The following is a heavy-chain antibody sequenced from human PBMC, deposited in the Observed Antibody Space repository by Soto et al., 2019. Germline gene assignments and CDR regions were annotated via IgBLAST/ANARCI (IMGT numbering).Heavy chain of an antibody. Sequence: PGGSLRLSCAASGFTFSDYYMSWIRQAPGKGLEWVSYISSSSSYTNYADSVKGRFTISRDNAKNSLYLQMNSLRAEDTAVYYCARSTLPNYYYYGMDVWGQGTTVTVSS. CDR3: ARSTLPNYYYYGMDV. V-gene: IGHV3-11*06. CDR2: ISSSSSYT. CDR1: GFTFSDYY. J-gene: IGHJ6*02.